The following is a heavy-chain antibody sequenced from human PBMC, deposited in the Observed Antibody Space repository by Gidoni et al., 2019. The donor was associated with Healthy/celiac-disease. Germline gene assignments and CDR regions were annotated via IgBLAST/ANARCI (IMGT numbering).Heavy chain of an antibody. CDR3: ARGTYYYGSGSYNWFDP. Sequence: QVQLVQSGAEVKKPVASVKVSCKAAGYAFTSYDINWVRQATGQVLEWMGWMNPNSGNTGYAQKFQGRVTMTRNTSISTAYMELSSLRSEDTAVYYCARGTYYYGSGSYNWFDPWGQGTLVTVSS. J-gene: IGHJ5*02. CDR2: MNPNSGNT. V-gene: IGHV1-8*01. CDR1: GYAFTSYD. D-gene: IGHD3-10*01.